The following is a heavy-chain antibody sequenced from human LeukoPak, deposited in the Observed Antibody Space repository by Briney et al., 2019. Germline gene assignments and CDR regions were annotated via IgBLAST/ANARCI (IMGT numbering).Heavy chain of an antibody. CDR2: ISDSGST. V-gene: IGHV4-59*01. CDR1: GDSISTYY. J-gene: IGHJ3*02. Sequence: PSETLSLTCTVSGDSISTYYWSWIRQPPGKGREGVGYISDSGSTNYNPSLKSRVTISVDTSKNQFSLRLSSVTAADTAVCYCARELYNWNGRRHAIDIWGQGTMVTVSS. D-gene: IGHD1-20*01. CDR3: ARELYNWNGRRHAIDI.